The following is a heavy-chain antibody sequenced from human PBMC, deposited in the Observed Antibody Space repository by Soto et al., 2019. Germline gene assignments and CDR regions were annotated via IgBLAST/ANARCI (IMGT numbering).Heavy chain of an antibody. D-gene: IGHD5-18*01. V-gene: IGHV4-61*01. CDR3: AREERIQLWSFDY. CDR1: GGSVSSGSYY. CDR2: IYYSGST. Sequence: QVQLQESGPGLVKPSETLSLTCTVSGGSVSSGSYYWSWIRQPPGKGLEWIGYIYYSGSTNYNPSLKSRVTISVDTSKNQFSLQLSSVTAADTAVYYCAREERIQLWSFDYWGQGTLVTVSS. J-gene: IGHJ4*02.